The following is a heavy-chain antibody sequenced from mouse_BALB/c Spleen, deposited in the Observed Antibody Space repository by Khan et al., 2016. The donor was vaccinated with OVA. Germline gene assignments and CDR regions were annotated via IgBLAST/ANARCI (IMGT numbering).Heavy chain of an antibody. D-gene: IGHD2-2*01. V-gene: IGHV3-2*02. Sequence: EVQLQESGPGLVKPSQSLSLTCTVTDFSIASEYAWNWIRQFPGNKLEWMGYISYSGSTSYNPSLKSRISITRDTSKNQFFLRFNSVTTADTATYFCARSVYYFYAYSMDYRGQGTSVTVSS. CDR1: DFSIASEYA. J-gene: IGHJ4*01. CDR3: ARSVYYFYAYSMDY. CDR2: ISYSGST.